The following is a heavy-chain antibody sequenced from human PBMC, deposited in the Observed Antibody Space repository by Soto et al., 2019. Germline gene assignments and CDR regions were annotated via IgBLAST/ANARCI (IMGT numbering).Heavy chain of an antibody. CDR3: ARDSYYYDSSGYLTVFDY. CDR2: ISAYNGNT. D-gene: IGHD3-22*01. CDR1: GYTFTSYG. Sequence: QVQLVQSGAEVKKPGASVKVSCKASGYTFTSYGISWVRQAPGQGLEWMGWISAYNGNTNYAQKLQGRVTMTTDTSTSTAYMELRRLRSDDTAVYYCARDSYYYDSSGYLTVFDYWGQGTLVTVSS. V-gene: IGHV1-18*01. J-gene: IGHJ4*02.